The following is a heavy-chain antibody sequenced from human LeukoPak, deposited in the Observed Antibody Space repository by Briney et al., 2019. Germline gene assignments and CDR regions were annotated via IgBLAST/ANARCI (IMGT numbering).Heavy chain of an antibody. Sequence: SQTLSLTCTVSGGSISSGGYYWRWIRQHPGKGLEWIGYIYYSGSTYYNPSLKSRVTISVDTSKNQFSLKLSSVTAADTAVYYCARDRNSGYDYGAFDIWGQGTMVTVSS. CDR1: GGSISSGGYY. CDR3: ARDRNSGYDYGAFDI. D-gene: IGHD5-12*01. V-gene: IGHV4-31*03. J-gene: IGHJ3*02. CDR2: IYYSGST.